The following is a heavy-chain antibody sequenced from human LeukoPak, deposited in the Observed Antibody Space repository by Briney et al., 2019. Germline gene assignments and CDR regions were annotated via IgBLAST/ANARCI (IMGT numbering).Heavy chain of an antibody. J-gene: IGHJ4*02. CDR1: GGSISTSSYY. Sequence: ASETLSLTCTVSGGSISTSSYYWGWIRQPPGKGLEWIGNIFYSGSTYYNPSLKSRVTISVDTSKNQFSLKLSSVTAADTAVYYCAKVDVVLTAIGHWGQGTLVTVSS. V-gene: IGHV4-39*01. CDR2: IFYSGST. CDR3: AKVDVVLTAIGH. D-gene: IGHD2-21*02.